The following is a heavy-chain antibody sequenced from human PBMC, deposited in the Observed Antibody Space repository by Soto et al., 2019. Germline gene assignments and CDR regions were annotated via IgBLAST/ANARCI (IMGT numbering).Heavy chain of an antibody. CDR3: ARARGWNPLIAAAWAHYFDY. V-gene: IGHV3-7*01. J-gene: IGHJ4*02. D-gene: IGHD6-13*01. CDR1: GFTFSSYW. Sequence: EVQLVESGGGLVQPGGSLRLSCAASGFTFSSYWMSWVRQAPGKGLEWVANIKQDGSEKYYVDSVKGRFTISRDNAKNSLYLQMNSLRAEDTAVYYCARARGWNPLIAAAWAHYFDYWGQGTLVTVSS. CDR2: IKQDGSEK.